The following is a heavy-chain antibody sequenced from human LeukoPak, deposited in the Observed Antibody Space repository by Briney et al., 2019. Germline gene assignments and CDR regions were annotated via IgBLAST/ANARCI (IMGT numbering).Heavy chain of an antibody. V-gene: IGHV3-48*03. CDR2: ISSSGSTI. Sequence: GGSLRLSCATSGFTFSTYAMNWVRQAPGKGLEWVSYISSSGSTIYYADSVKGRFTISRDNAKNSLYLQMNSLRAEDTAVYYCAELGVTMIGGVWGKGTTVTISS. CDR3: AELGVTMIGGV. J-gene: IGHJ6*04. CDR1: GFTFSTYA. D-gene: IGHD3-10*02.